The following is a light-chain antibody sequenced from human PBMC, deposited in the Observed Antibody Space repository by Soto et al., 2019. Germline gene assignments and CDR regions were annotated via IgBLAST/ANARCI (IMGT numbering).Light chain of an antibody. CDR3: SSYTSSSSAPV. CDR1: SRDVGGYNY. CDR2: DVS. J-gene: IGLJ3*02. Sequence: QSALTQPASVSGSPGQSITISCTGTSRDVGGYNYVSWYQQHPGKAPKLMIYDVSNRPSGVSNRFSGSKSGNTASLTISGLQAEDEADYYCSSYTSSSSAPVFGGGTKLTVL. V-gene: IGLV2-14*01.